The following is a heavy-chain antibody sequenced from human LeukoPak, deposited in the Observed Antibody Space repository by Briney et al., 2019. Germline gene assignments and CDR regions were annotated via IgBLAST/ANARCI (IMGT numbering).Heavy chain of an antibody. V-gene: IGHV3-23*01. CDR2: ISGSGGGT. CDR3: AKTYYDYVWGSYPT. J-gene: IGHJ4*02. Sequence: QPGGSLRLSCAASGFTLSSYAMSWVRQAPGKGLEGVSVISGSGGGTYYADSVKGRFAISRDNSKNTLYLQMNSLRADDTAVYYCAKTYYDYVWGSYPTWGQGTLVTVSS. D-gene: IGHD3-16*02. CDR1: GFTLSSYA.